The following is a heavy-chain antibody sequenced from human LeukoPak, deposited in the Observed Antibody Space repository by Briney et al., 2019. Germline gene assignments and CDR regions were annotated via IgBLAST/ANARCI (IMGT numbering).Heavy chain of an antibody. CDR1: GGSISSSSYN. CDR2: IYYSGST. CDR3: AREPTVTSTRADDH. V-gene: IGHV4-39*07. Sequence: SETLSLTCTVSGGSISSSSYNWGWIRQPPGKGLDWIGSIYYSGSTYYNPSLKSRVTISVDTSKNQFSLKLSSVTAADTAVYYCAREPTVTSTRADDHWGQGNLVTVSS. D-gene: IGHD4-17*01. J-gene: IGHJ4*02.